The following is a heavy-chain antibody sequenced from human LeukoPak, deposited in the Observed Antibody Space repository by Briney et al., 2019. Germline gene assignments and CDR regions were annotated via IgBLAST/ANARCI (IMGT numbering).Heavy chain of an antibody. CDR2: IHYSGST. D-gene: IGHD1-26*01. CDR3: ATEGKVVGAGGY. Sequence: SETLSLTCTVSGASISGDLWTWIRQPPGKGLEWIGYIHYSGSTNYNPSLKSRVTISVDTSKIQFSLKLSSVTAADTAVYYCATEGKVVGAGGYWGQGNLVIVSS. V-gene: IGHV4-59*12. J-gene: IGHJ4*02. CDR1: GASISGDL.